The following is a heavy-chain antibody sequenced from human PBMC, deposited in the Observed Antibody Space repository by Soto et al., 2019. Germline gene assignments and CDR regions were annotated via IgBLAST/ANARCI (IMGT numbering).Heavy chain of an antibody. CDR1: GYTFTSYA. V-gene: IGHV1-3*01. CDR2: INAGNGNT. J-gene: IGHJ5*02. CDR3: AREGRKQWLVARRYNWFDP. D-gene: IGHD6-19*01. Sequence: ASVKVSCKASGYTFTSYAMHWVRQAPGQRLEWMGWINAGNGNTKYSQKFQGRVTITRDASASTAYMELSSLRSEDTAVYYCAREGRKQWLVARRYNWFDPWGQGTLVTVSS.